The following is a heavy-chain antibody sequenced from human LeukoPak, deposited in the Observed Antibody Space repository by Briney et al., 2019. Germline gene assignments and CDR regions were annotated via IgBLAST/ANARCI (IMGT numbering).Heavy chain of an antibody. CDR2: ISGSGGST. CDR1: GFTFSSYA. J-gene: IGHJ4*02. CDR3: AKDLGYYDTGAQGY. V-gene: IGHV3-23*01. Sequence: PGGSLRLSCAASGFTFSSYAMSWVRQAPGKGLEWVSAISGSGGSTYYADSVKGRFTISRDNSKNTLYLQMNSLRAEDTAVYYCAKDLGYYDTGAQGYWGQGTLVTVSS. D-gene: IGHD3-22*01.